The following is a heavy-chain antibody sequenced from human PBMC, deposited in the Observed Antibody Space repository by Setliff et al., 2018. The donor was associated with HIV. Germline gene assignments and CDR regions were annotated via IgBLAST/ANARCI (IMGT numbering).Heavy chain of an antibody. CDR3: ARGQSQGYAYSGSYGAFDI. V-gene: IGHV1-69*05. CDR2: IIPMFGTR. Sequence: ASVKVSCKASGGTFGSYAINWVRQAPGQGLEWMGGIIPMFGTRNYAQKFQGRVTITTDESTSTAYMGLSSLRSEDTALYYCARGQSQGYAYSGSYGAFDIWGQGTMVTVS. CDR1: GGTFGSYA. J-gene: IGHJ3*02. D-gene: IGHD1-26*01.